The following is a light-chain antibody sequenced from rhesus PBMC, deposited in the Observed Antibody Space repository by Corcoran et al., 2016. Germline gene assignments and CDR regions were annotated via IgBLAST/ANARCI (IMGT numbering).Light chain of an antibody. J-gene: IGKJ1*01. CDR3: QQNSNSPT. Sequence: QVILTQSPATLSLSPGERATLSCRASQSVGSSLAWYQQTPGQAPRLLIYGASSRATGIPDRFRGRGSWTGVTLTISSLEPEDFAVYYCQQNSNSPTFGQGTKVEIK. CDR1: QSVGSS. V-gene: IGKV3-53*01. CDR2: GAS.